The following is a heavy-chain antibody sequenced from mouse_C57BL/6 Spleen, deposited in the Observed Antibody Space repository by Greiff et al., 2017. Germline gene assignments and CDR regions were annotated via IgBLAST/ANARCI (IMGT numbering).Heavy chain of an antibody. CDR3: ARWRGYDPFDY. CDR1: GYAFTNYL. V-gene: IGHV1-54*01. J-gene: IGHJ2*01. CDR2: INPGSGGT. Sequence: VQLQQSGAELVRPGTSVKVSCKASGYAFTNYLIEWVKQRPGQGLEWIGVINPGSGGTNYNEKFKGKATLTADKSSSTAYMQLSSLTSEDSAVYFCARWRGYDPFDYWGQGTTLTVSS. D-gene: IGHD2-2*01.